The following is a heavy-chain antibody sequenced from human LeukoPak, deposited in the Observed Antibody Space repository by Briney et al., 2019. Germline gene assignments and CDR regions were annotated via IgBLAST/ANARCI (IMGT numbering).Heavy chain of an antibody. Sequence: QPGGSLRLSCAASGFTFSSYAMHWVRQAPGKGLEWVSGIVGSGVTTYYADSVKGRFTISRDNSKSTLYLQLNSLRAEDTAVYYCARVFGAGYSDYWGQGTLVTVSS. CDR1: GFTFSSYA. CDR3: ARVFGAGYSDY. CDR2: IVGSGVTT. D-gene: IGHD4/OR15-4a*01. V-gene: IGHV3-23*01. J-gene: IGHJ4*02.